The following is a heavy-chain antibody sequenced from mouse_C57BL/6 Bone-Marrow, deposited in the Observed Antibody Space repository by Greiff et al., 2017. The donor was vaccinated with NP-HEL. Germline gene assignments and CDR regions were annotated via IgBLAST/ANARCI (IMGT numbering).Heavy chain of an antibody. CDR3: ARGGNYVPSFAY. D-gene: IGHD2-1*01. J-gene: IGHJ3*01. CDR1: GYSFTGYY. Sequence: DVQLQESGPELVKPGASVKISCKASGYSFTGYYMNWVKQSPEKSLEWIGEINPSTGGTTYNQKFKAKATLTVDKSSSTAYMQLKSLTSEDSAVYYCARGGNYVPSFAYWGQGTLVTVSA. V-gene: IGHV1-42*01. CDR2: INPSTGGT.